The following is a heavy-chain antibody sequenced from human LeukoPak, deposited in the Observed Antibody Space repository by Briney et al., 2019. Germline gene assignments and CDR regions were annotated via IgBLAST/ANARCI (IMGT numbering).Heavy chain of an antibody. CDR1: GGTFSSCA. CDR3: ARRSRDGYNKYFDY. CDR2: IIPIFGTA. Sequence: GASVKVSCKASGGTFSSCAISWVRQAPGQGLEWMGGIIPIFGTANYAQKFQGRVTITTDESTSTAYMELSSLRSEDTAVYYCARRSRDGYNKYFDYWGQGTLVTVSS. V-gene: IGHV1-69*05. J-gene: IGHJ4*02. D-gene: IGHD5-24*01.